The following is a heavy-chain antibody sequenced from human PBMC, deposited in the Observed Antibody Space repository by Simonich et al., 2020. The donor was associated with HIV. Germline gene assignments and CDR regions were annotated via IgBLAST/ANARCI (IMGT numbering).Heavy chain of an antibody. CDR2: INHRRGDT. J-gene: IGHJ4*02. CDR1: GYTFTNHF. CDR3: ARAPYTSGWYGIDY. V-gene: IGHV1-46*01. D-gene: IGHD6-19*01. Sequence: QVQLVQSGAEVKKPGASVKVSCKTSGYTFTNHFIHWVRQAPGQGLEWVGIINHRRGDTSHAQKAQGRVTMTRDTSTSTVYMDLRSLRSEDTAVYFCARAPYTSGWYGIDYWGQGTLVTVSS.